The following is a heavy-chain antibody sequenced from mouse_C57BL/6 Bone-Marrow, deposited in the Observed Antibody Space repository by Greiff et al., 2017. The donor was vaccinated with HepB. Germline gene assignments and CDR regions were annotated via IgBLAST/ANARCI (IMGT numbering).Heavy chain of an antibody. V-gene: IGHV1-75*01. Sequence: VQLQESGPELVKPGASVKISCKASGYTFTDYYINWVKQRPGQGLEWIGWIFPGSGSTYYNEKFKGKATLTVDKSSSTAYMLISSLTSEDSAVYFCARRETTMIRRYFDVWGTGTTVTVSS. CDR1: GYTFTDYY. J-gene: IGHJ1*03. CDR2: IFPGSGST. CDR3: ARRETTMIRRYFDV. D-gene: IGHD2-4*01.